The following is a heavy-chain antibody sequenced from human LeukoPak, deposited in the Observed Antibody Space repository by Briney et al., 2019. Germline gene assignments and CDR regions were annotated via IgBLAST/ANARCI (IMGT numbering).Heavy chain of an antibody. J-gene: IGHJ4*02. D-gene: IGHD3-16*01. CDR3: VRDQGGAVSY. V-gene: IGHV3-11*04. CDR1: GFIFSDYY. Sequence: GGSLRLSCAASGFIFSDYYMSWIRQAPAKGLEWVSYISSGGSTIYYADSVKGRFTISRDNAKNSLYLQMNSLRAEDTAVYYCVRDQGGAVSYWGQGTLVTVSS. CDR2: ISSGGSTI.